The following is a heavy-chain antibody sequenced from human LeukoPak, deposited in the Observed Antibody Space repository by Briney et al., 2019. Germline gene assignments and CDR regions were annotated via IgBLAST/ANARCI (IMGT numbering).Heavy chain of an antibody. D-gene: IGHD6-25*01. J-gene: IGHJ4*02. Sequence: GGSLRLSCVASGFTFSSYWMHWVRQAPGKGLVWVSRISSDGSTTNYAGSVKGRFTISRDNAKNTLYLQMNSLSAEDTAVYYCARVIRSGWEGELSDWGQGTLVTVSS. V-gene: IGHV3-74*01. CDR3: ARVIRSGWEGELSD. CDR1: GFTFSSYW. CDR2: ISSDGSTT.